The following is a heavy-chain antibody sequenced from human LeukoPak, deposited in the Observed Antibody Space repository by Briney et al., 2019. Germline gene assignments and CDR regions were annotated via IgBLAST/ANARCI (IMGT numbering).Heavy chain of an antibody. CDR2: INSDGSWT. CDR1: GNYW. V-gene: IGHV3-74*01. Sequence: GGSLRLSCAASGNYWMHWVRQAPGKGLVWVSHINSDGSWTSYADSVKGRFTISKDNAKNTVYLQMNNPRAEDTAVYYCVSFYETYWGRGTLVTVSS. CDR3: VSFYETY. D-gene: IGHD2-2*01. J-gene: IGHJ4*02.